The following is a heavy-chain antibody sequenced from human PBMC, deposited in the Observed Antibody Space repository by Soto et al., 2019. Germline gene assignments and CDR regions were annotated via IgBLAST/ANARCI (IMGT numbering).Heavy chain of an antibody. Sequence: GGSLRLSCAASGFTFSSYEMNWVRQAPGKGLEWVSYISSSGSTIYYADSVKGRFTISRDNAKNSLYLQMNSLRAEDTAVYYCARGAYYYDSSGYSSDYYGMDVWGQGTTVTVSS. CDR2: ISSSGSTI. D-gene: IGHD3-22*01. J-gene: IGHJ6*02. V-gene: IGHV3-48*03. CDR3: ARGAYYYDSSGYSSDYYGMDV. CDR1: GFTFSSYE.